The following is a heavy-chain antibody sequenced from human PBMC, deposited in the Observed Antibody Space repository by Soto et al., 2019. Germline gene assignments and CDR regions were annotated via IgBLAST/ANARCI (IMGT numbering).Heavy chain of an antibody. V-gene: IGHV4-59*01. CDR2: IYYSGST. CDR3: ARGEPGASYYYYYYGMDV. D-gene: IGHD1-26*01. CDR1: GGSISSYY. J-gene: IGHJ6*02. Sequence: PSETLSLTCTVSGGSISSYYWSWIRQPPGKGLEWIGYIYYSGSTNYNPSLKSRVTISVDTSKNQFSLKLSSVTAADTAVYYCARGEPGASYYYYYYGMDVWGQGTTVTVSS.